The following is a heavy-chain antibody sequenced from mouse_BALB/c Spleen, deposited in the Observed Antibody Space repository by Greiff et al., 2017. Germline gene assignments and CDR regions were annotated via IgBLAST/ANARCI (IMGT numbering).Heavy chain of an antibody. Sequence: VQLQQSGPELVKPGASVKISCKASGYTFTDYNMHWVKQSHGKSLEWIGYIYPYNGGTGYNQKFKSKATLTVDNSSSTAYMELRSLTSEDSAVYYCARDYYGSSFWDYWGQGTTLTVSS. CDR1: GYTFTDYN. V-gene: IGHV1S29*02. D-gene: IGHD1-1*01. CDR2: IYPYNGGT. J-gene: IGHJ2*01. CDR3: ARDYYGSSFWDY.